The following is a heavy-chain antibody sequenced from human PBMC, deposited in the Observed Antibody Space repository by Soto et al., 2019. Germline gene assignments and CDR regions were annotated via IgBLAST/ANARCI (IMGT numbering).Heavy chain of an antibody. CDR3: AKDPVPQLLPSWWFDP. V-gene: IGHV3-23*01. D-gene: IGHD2-2*01. Sequence: EVQLLESGGGLVKPGGSLRLSCAASGFAFGAYAMTWVRQAPGKGLEWVSVISGAGGNTYYADSVKGRFTVARDNSKKMLYLEMNSLRVEDTAIYYCAKDPVPQLLPSWWFDPWGQGTRVTVSS. CDR2: ISGAGGNT. J-gene: IGHJ5*02. CDR1: GFAFGAYA.